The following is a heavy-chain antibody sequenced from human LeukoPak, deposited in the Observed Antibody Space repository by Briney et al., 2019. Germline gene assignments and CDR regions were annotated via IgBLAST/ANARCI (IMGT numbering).Heavy chain of an antibody. Sequence: GGSLRLSCAASGFTFSSYTMNWVRQAPGKGLEWVSYISSSSSTIYYADSVKGRFTISRDNSKNTLYLQMNSLRAEDTAVYYCARGLDGYCFDMWGQGTMVTVSS. D-gene: IGHD3-22*01. CDR2: ISSSSSTI. CDR1: GFTFSSYT. CDR3: ARGLDGYCFDM. V-gene: IGHV3-48*01. J-gene: IGHJ3*02.